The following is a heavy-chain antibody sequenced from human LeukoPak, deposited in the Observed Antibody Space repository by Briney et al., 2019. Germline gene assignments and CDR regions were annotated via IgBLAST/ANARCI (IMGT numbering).Heavy chain of an antibody. CDR2: IYSAGTT. CDR3: ARDLAPLLWFGEPREV. CDR1: GFNVSKSY. J-gene: IGHJ6*04. D-gene: IGHD3-10*01. V-gene: IGHV3-53*01. Sequence: GGSLRLSCAASGFNVSKSYLSWVRQAPGKGLEWVAVIYSAGTTYYADSVKGRFTISREKSANTLYLQMNSLSAEDTAVYYCARDLAPLLWFGEPREVWGKGTTVTVSS.